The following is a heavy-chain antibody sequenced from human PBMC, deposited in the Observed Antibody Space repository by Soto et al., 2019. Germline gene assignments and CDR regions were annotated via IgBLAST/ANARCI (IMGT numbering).Heavy chain of an antibody. CDR1: GFSLITTGAG. D-gene: IGHD3-16*01. J-gene: IGHJ3*02. CDR3: ARRQSIMILGANAFDI. CDR2: IYWDGEK. V-gene: IGHV2-5*02. Sequence: QITLKESGPTLVQPTQTLTLTCSFSGFSLITTGAGVGWIRQPPGKAPEWLALIYWDGEKRYSPALKSRLTITKDSSKSQVVLTMTNMDPVDTATYYCARRQSIMILGANAFDIWGQGTFLSVSS.